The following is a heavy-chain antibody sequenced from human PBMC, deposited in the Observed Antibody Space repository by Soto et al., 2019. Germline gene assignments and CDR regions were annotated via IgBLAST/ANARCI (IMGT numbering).Heavy chain of an antibody. Sequence: SVKVSCKASGGTFSSYTISWARHAPGQGLEWMGRIIPILGIAYYAQTFQGRFTITADKSTNTAYMQLNSLRSEDTAVYYCARNSKTTINVGYDYWGQGTRVTVSS. CDR1: GGTFSSYT. CDR2: IIPILGIA. D-gene: IGHD4-17*01. V-gene: IGHV1-69*02. J-gene: IGHJ4*02. CDR3: ARNSKTTINVGYDY.